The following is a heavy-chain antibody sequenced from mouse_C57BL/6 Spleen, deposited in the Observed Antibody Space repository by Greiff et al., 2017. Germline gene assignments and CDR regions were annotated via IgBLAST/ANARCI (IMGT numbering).Heavy chain of an antibody. CDR3: ARSTVVAIPDY. D-gene: IGHD1-1*01. CDR1: GYTFPSSW. V-gene: IGHV1-53*01. CDR2: INPSNGGT. J-gene: IGHJ2*01. Sequence: QVQLQQPGTELVKPGASVKLSCKASGYTFPSSWMHWVKQRPGQGLEWIGNINPSNGGTNYNEKFKSKATLTVDKSSSTAYMQLSSLTSEDAAVYYCARSTVVAIPDYWGQGTTLTVSS.